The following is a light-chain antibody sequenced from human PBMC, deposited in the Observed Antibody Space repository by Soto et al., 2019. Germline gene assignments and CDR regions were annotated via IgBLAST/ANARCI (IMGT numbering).Light chain of an antibody. CDR3: SSYAGSNNLV. J-gene: IGLJ2*01. CDR1: SSDVGGYNY. V-gene: IGLV2-8*01. Sequence: QSALTQPPSASGCPGQSVTISCTGTSSDVGGYNYVSWYQQHPGKAPKLMIYEVSKRPSGVPVRFSGSKSGNTASLTVSGLQAEDEADYCCSSYAGSNNLVFGGGTKLTVL. CDR2: EVS.